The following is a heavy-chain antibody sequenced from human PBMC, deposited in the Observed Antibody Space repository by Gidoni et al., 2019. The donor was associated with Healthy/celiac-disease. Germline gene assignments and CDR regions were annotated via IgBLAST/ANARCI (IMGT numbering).Heavy chain of an antibody. CDR1: GFTFDDYT. J-gene: IGHJ4*02. Sequence: EVQLVESGGVVVHPGGSLRLSCAASGFTFDDYTMHWVRQAPGKGLEWVSLISWDGGSTYYADSVKGRFTISRDNSKNSLYLQMNSLRTEDTALYYCAKDSSRWPAGHFDYWGQGTLVTVSS. CDR2: ISWDGGST. D-gene: IGHD2-15*01. CDR3: AKDSSRWPAGHFDY. V-gene: IGHV3-43*01.